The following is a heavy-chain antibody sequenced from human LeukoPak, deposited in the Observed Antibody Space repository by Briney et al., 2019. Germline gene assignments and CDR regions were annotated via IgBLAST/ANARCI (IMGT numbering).Heavy chain of an antibody. CDR1: GGSISSYY. Sequence: PSETLSLTCTVSGGSISSYYWSWIRQPPGKGLEYIGYIYYSGSTNYNPSLKSRVTISVDTSKNQFSLKLSSVTAADTAVYYCARDYKAAAGMGGRFDPWGQGTLVTVSS. D-gene: IGHD6-13*01. CDR3: ARDYKAAAGMGGRFDP. J-gene: IGHJ5*02. CDR2: IYYSGST. V-gene: IGHV4-59*01.